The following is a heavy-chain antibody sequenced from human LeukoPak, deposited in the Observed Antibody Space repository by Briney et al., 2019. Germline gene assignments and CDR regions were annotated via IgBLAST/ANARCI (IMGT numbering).Heavy chain of an antibody. D-gene: IGHD2-15*01. CDR1: GFTFSSYA. CDR3: ARGSCSGGSCHPSGFDY. V-gene: IGHV3-30*04. J-gene: IGHJ4*02. Sequence: PGGSLRLSCAASGFTFSSYAMHWVRQAPGKGLEWVAVISYDGSNKYYADSVKGRFTISRDNPKNTLYLQMNSLRAEDTAVYYCARGSCSGGSCHPSGFDYWAREPWSPSPQ. CDR2: ISYDGSNK.